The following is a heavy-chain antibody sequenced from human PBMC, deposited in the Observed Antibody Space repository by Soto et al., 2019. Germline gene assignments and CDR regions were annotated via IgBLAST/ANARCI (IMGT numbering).Heavy chain of an antibody. V-gene: IGHV4-34*01. CDR3: ARVERGTATTVVDAFDI. CDR2: MSHSGGT. J-gene: IGHJ3*02. D-gene: IGHD2-21*02. CDR1: GGFVSSGSYY. Sequence: QVQLQQWGAGLLKPSETLSLTCAVYGGFVSSGSYYWSWIRQPPGKGLEWIGEMSHSGGTHFNPSLKMRVTISVDTSKNQFSLKMSSVTAAATALYYCARVERGTATTVVDAFDIWGPGTMVTVSS.